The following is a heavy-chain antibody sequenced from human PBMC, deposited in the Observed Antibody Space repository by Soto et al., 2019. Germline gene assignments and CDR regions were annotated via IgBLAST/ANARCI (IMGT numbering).Heavy chain of an antibody. D-gene: IGHD4-17*01. Sequence: GGSLRLSCAASGFTFSSSGMTWVRQAPGKRLEWVSGVTGTGGRTYYADSVNGRFTISRDNSKNTLYLQMNSLRAEDTAVYYCAKDRDYGGNSEAFDSWGQGTMVTVSS. CDR2: VTGTGGRT. J-gene: IGHJ3*02. CDR3: AKDRDYGGNSEAFDS. V-gene: IGHV3-23*01. CDR1: GFTFSSSG.